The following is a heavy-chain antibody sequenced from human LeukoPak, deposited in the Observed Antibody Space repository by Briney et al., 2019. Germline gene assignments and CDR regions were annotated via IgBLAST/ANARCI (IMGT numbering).Heavy chain of an antibody. CDR2: IYYSGST. J-gene: IGHJ4*02. Sequence: PPDTLSLTCTVSGGSISSYYWSWIRQPPGKGLEWIGYIYYSGSTNYNPSLKSRVTISVDTSKNQFSLQLSSVTAADTGVYYCASEPGYWGQGTLVTVSS. V-gene: IGHV4-59*01. CDR3: ASEPGY. CDR1: GGSISSYY.